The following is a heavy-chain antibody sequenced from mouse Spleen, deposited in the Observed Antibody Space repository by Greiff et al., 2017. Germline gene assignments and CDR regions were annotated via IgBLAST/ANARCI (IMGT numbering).Heavy chain of an antibody. CDR1: GYAFSSSW. CDR3: ARSNHYYGYHAMDY. V-gene: IGHV1-82*01. CDR2: IYPGDGDT. Sequence: QVQLQQSGPELVKPGASVKISCKASGYAFSSSWMNWVKQRPGKGLEWIGRIYPGDGDTNYNGKFKGKATLTADKSSSTAYMQLSSLTSEDSAVYFCARSNHYYGYHAMDYWGQGTSVTVSS. D-gene: IGHD1-2*01. J-gene: IGHJ4*01.